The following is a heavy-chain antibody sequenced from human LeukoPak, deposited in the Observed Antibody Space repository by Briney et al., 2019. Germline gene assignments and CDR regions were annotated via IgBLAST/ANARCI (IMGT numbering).Heavy chain of an antibody. V-gene: IGHV1-69*05. CDR1: GGTFSSYA. CDR3: ARELVTAIHFYFDY. Sequence: SVKVSCKASGGTFSSYAISWVRQAPGQGLEWMGRIIPIFGTANYAQKFQGRVTTTTDESTSTAYMELSSLRSEDTAVYYCARELVTAIHFYFDYWGQGTLVTVSS. CDR2: IIPIFGTA. J-gene: IGHJ4*02. D-gene: IGHD2-21*02.